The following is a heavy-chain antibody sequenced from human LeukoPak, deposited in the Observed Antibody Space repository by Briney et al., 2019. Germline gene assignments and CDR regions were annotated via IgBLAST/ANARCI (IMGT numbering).Heavy chain of an antibody. V-gene: IGHV3-21*01. CDR3: ARVVSGSYPLFDY. CDR1: GFTFSSYS. D-gene: IGHD1-26*01. CDR2: ISSSSSYI. Sequence: GGSLRLSCAASGFTFSSYSMNWVRQAPGKGLEWVSSISSSSSYIYYADSVKGRFTISRDNAKNSLYLQMNSLRAEDTAVYYCARVVSGSYPLFDYWGQGTLVTVSS. J-gene: IGHJ4*02.